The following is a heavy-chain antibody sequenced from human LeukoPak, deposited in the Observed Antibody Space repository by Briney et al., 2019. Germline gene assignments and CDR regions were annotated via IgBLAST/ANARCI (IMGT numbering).Heavy chain of an antibody. D-gene: IGHD5-24*01. V-gene: IGHV3-9*01. CDR3: AKEMDGMDV. CDR2: ISWNSGSI. J-gene: IGHJ6*02. Sequence: GGSLRLSCAASGFTFDDYAMHWVRQAPGKGLEWVLGISWNSGSIGYADSVKGRFTISRDNAKNSLYLQMNSLRAEDTALYYCAKEMDGMDVWGQGTTVTVSS. CDR1: GFTFDDYA.